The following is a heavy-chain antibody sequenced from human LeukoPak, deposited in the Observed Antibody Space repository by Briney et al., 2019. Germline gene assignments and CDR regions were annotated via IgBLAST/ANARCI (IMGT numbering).Heavy chain of an antibody. J-gene: IGHJ4*02. D-gene: IGHD7-27*01. Sequence: ASVKVSCKASRYTFTSHDINWVRQATGQGFEWMGWMSPNSGNTGYAQRFQGRVAVTRNTSISTAYMELSSLRSEDTAVYYCTVGPPNWGFDYWGQGTLVTVSS. CDR1: RYTFTSHD. CDR2: MSPNSGNT. CDR3: TVGPPNWGFDY. V-gene: IGHV1-8*01.